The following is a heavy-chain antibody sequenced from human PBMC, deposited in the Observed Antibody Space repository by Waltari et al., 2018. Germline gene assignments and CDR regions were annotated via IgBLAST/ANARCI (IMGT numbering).Heavy chain of an antibody. J-gene: IGHJ6*02. CDR3: ASYSNYSYYYYYGMDV. CDR1: GGSISSGSYY. D-gene: IGHD4-4*01. V-gene: IGHV4-61*02. Sequence: QVQLQESGPGLVTPSQTLSLTCTVSGGSISSGSYYWIWLRQPAGKGLEWIGRIYTSGSTNYNPSLKSRVTISVDTSKNQFSLKLSSVTAADTAVYYCASYSNYSYYYYYGMDVWGQGTTVTVSS. CDR2: IYTSGST.